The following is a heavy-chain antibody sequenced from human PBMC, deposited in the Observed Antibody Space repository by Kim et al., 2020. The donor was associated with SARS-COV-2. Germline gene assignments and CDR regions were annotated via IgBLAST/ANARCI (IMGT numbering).Heavy chain of an antibody. J-gene: IGHJ1*01. D-gene: IGHD3-22*01. CDR3: ATDSLNSSGYYSQYFQH. V-gene: IGHV1-24*01. Sequence: ASVKVSCKVSGYTLTELSMHWVRQAPGKGLEWMGGFDPEDGETIYAQKFQGRVTMTEDTSTDTAYMELSSLRSEDTAVYYCATDSLNSSGYYSQYFQHWGQGTLVTVSS. CDR2: FDPEDGET. CDR1: GYTLTELS.